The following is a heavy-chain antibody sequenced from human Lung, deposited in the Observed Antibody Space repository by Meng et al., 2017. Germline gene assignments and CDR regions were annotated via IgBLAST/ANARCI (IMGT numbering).Heavy chain of an antibody. J-gene: IGHJ4*02. CDR2: INPNGGDT. CDR1: RTTFPAYW. V-gene: IGHV1-2*06. Sequence: HVPQAQVGAMVNNPGPSLKLSSKTSRTTFPAYWLRWMRRAPVQGREWMGRINPNGGDTHYAQRFQSRVTMTGDTSISTAYMELSGLRSDDTAMYYCARDEDISAAGKLFGDYWGQGTLVTASS. D-gene: IGHD6-13*01. CDR3: ARDEDISAAGKLFGDY.